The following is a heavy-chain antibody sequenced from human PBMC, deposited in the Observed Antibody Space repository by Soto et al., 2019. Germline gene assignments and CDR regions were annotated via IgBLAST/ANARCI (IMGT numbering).Heavy chain of an antibody. V-gene: IGHV5-51*01. D-gene: IGHD3-9*01. CDR2: IYPGDSDT. CDR3: ARAPWDDILTGYYGFYFDY. J-gene: IGHJ4*02. Sequence: GESLKISCKASGYNFITYWIAWVRQMPGEGLDWMGIIYPGDSDTRYSPSFQGQVTISADKSISTAYLQWSSLKASDTAMYYCARAPWDDILTGYYGFYFDYWGQGTLVTVSS. CDR1: GYNFITYW.